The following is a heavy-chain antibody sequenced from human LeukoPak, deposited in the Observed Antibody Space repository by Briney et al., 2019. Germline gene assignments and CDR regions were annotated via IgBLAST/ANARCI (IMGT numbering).Heavy chain of an antibody. J-gene: IGHJ4*02. Sequence: SETLSLTCTVSGDSISSYYCSWIQQPPGKGLEWIGSIYHSGSTYYNPSLKSRVTISLDTSKNQFSLKLSSVTAADTAVYYCARGRPYFDYWGQGTLVTVSS. CDR3: ARGRPYFDY. V-gene: IGHV4-38-2*02. CDR2: IYHSGST. CDR1: GDSISSYY.